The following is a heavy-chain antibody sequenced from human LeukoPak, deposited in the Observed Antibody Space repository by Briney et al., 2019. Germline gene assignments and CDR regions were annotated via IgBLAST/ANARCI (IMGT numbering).Heavy chain of an antibody. CDR2: IYYSGST. Sequence: KTSETLSLTCAVSGGSISSGGYSWSWIRQPPGKGLEWIGSIYYSGSTYYNPSLKSRVTISVDTSKNQFSLKLSSVTAADTAVYYCATEDIVVVPDANLAAGDNWFDPWGQGTLVTVSS. D-gene: IGHD2-2*01. J-gene: IGHJ5*02. CDR3: ATEDIVVVPDANLAAGDNWFDP. CDR1: GGSISSGGYS. V-gene: IGHV4-30-2*03.